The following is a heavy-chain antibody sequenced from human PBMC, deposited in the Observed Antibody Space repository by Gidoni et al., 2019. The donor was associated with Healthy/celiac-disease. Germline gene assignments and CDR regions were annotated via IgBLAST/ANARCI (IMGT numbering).Heavy chain of an antibody. CDR2: ISSSSSTI. CDR1: GFTFSSDS. V-gene: IGHV3-48*02. Sequence: EVQLVESGGGVVQPGGSLRRYGAASGFTFSSDSMNGVRQAPGKGLEWVSYISSSSSTIYYADSVKGRFTISRDNAKNSLYLQMNSLRDEDTAVYYCAREEKDWNYGVWGHDAFDIWGQGTMVTVSS. J-gene: IGHJ3*02. D-gene: IGHD1-7*01. CDR3: AREEKDWNYGVWGHDAFDI.